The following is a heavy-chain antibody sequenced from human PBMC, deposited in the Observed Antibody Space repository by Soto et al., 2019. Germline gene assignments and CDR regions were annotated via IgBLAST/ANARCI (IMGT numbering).Heavy chain of an antibody. V-gene: IGHV5-51*01. CDR3: ARLSGRFLEWLPWFDP. J-gene: IGHJ5*02. Sequence: GESLKISCKGSGYSFTSYWIGWVRQMPGKGLEWMGIIYPGDSDTRYSPSFQGQVTISADKSISTAYLQWSSLKASDTAMYYCARLSGRFLEWLPWFDPWGQGTLVTVSS. CDR1: GYSFTSYW. CDR2: IYPGDSDT. D-gene: IGHD3-3*01.